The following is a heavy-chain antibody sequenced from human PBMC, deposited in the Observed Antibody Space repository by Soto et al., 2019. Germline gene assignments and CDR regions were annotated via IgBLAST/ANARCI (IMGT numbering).Heavy chain of an antibody. J-gene: IGHJ4*02. V-gene: IGHV4-59*12. D-gene: IGHD3-22*01. Sequence: KASETLSLTCSVSGDSMSEFYWSWIRQSPGKGLEWIGYVHYVGTTKYNPSHKSRVTISVDTSKKQFSLNLRSVTAADTAVYYCTRLNYYDTSGYPYLFDYRAQRAPVTGSS. CDR3: TRLNYYDTSGYPYLFDY. CDR1: GDSMSEFY. CDR2: VHYVGTT.